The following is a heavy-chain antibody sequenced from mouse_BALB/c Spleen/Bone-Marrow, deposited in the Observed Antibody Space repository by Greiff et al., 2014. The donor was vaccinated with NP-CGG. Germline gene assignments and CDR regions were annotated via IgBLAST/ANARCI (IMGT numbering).Heavy chain of an antibody. Sequence: VQLQQPGPELVKPGASVKMSCKASGYTFTSYVMHWVKQKPGQGLEWIGYINPYNDGTKYNEKFKGKATLTSDKSSSTAYMELSSLTSEDSAVYYCARSYYNYAMDYWGQGTSVTVSS. CDR2: INPYNDGT. CDR3: ARSYYNYAMDY. D-gene: IGHD2-12*01. CDR1: GYTFTSYV. V-gene: IGHV1-14*01. J-gene: IGHJ4*01.